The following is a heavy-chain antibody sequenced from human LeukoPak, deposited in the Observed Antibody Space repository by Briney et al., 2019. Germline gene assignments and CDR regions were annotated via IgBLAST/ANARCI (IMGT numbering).Heavy chain of an antibody. Sequence: GRSLRLSCAASGFSFSSYGMHWVRQAPGKGLEWVAVIWYDGSNKYYADSVKGRFTISRDNSKNTLYLQMNSLRAEDTAVYYCAGTVGARGGFDYWGQGTLVTVSS. CDR2: IWYDGSNK. D-gene: IGHD1-26*01. J-gene: IGHJ4*02. CDR3: AGTVGARGGFDY. CDR1: GFSFSSYG. V-gene: IGHV3-33*01.